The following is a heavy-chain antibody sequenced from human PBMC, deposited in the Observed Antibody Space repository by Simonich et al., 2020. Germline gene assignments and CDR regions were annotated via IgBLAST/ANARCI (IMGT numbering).Heavy chain of an antibody. Sequence: QVQLQQWGAGLLKPSETLSLTCAVYGGSFSGYYWSWIRQPPGKGREWIGEINHSGSTNSNPSLKSRVTISVDTSKNQFSLKLSSVTAADTAVYYCARGLRVAAAGTAFQHWGQGTLVTVSS. D-gene: IGHD6-13*01. CDR3: ARGLRVAAAGTAFQH. J-gene: IGHJ1*01. CDR2: INHSGST. V-gene: IGHV4-34*01. CDR1: GGSFSGYY.